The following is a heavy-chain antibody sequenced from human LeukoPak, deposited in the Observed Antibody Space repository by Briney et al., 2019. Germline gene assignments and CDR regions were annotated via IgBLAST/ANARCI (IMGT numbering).Heavy chain of an antibody. V-gene: IGHV4-39*07. CDR2: MYYSGST. CDR3: ASGYCSGGSRYSVGDY. D-gene: IGHD2-15*01. Sequence: SETLSLTCTVSGGSVTSSSYYWGWIRQPPGKGLEWIGSMYYSGSTYYNPSLKSRVTTSVDTSKNQVSLKLSSVTAADTAVYYCASGYCSGGSRYSVGDYWGQGTLGTVSS. J-gene: IGHJ4*02. CDR1: GGSVTSSSYY.